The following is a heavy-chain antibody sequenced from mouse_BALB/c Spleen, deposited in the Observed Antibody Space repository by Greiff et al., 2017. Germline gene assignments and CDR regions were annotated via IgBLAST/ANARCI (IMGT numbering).Heavy chain of an antibody. CDR1: GYSITSDYA. CDR3: ARRDYYGSSSYAMDY. V-gene: IGHV3-2*02. J-gene: IGHJ4*01. Sequence: EVQLQESGPGLVKPSQSLSLTCTVTGYSITSDYAWNWIRQFPGNKLEWMGYISYSGSTSYNPSLKSRISITRDTSKNQFFLQLNSVTTEDTATYYCARRDYYGSSSYAMDYWGQGTSVTVSS. D-gene: IGHD1-1*01. CDR2: ISYSGST.